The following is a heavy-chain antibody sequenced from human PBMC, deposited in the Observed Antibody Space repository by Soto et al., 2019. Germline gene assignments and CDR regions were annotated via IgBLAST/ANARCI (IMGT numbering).Heavy chain of an antibody. D-gene: IGHD6-19*01. CDR1: GGSISSGGYY. J-gene: IGHJ4*02. V-gene: IGHV4-31*03. CDR3: VAQWLDPYYFDY. Sequence: SETLSLTCTVSGGSISSGGYYWSWIRQHPGKGLEWIGYIYYSGSTYYNPSLKSRVTISVDTSKNQFSLKLSSVAAADTAVYYCVAQWLDPYYFDYWGQGTLVTVS. CDR2: IYYSGST.